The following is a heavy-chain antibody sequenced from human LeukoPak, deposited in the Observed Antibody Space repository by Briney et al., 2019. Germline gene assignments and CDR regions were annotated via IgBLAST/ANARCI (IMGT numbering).Heavy chain of an antibody. CDR1: GYSFTGQD. D-gene: IGHD6-19*01. Sequence: ASVKVSCKAFGYSFTGQDMHWVRQAPGQGLEWMGWINPNSGDTNYAQKFQGRVTMTRDTTISTAYMELNRLTSDDTAVYYCASYPRYSSTPPFDYWGQGTPVTISS. CDR3: ASYPRYSSTPPFDY. V-gene: IGHV1-2*02. CDR2: INPNSGDT. J-gene: IGHJ4*02.